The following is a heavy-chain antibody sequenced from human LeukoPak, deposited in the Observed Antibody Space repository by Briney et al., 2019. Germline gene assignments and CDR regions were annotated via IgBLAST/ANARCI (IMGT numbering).Heavy chain of an antibody. Sequence: GGSLRLSCAASGFTFDDYAMHWVRQAPGKGLEWVSGISWNSGSIGYADSVKGRFTISRDNAKNSLYLQMNSPRAEDMALYYCAKSLGDGLIDLFDYWGQGTLVTVSS. CDR1: GFTFDDYA. J-gene: IGHJ4*02. CDR3: AKSLGDGLIDLFDY. CDR2: ISWNSGSI. D-gene: IGHD5-24*01. V-gene: IGHV3-9*03.